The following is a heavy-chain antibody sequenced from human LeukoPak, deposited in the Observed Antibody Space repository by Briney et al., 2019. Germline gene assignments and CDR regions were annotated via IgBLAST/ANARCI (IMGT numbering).Heavy chain of an antibody. D-gene: IGHD3-3*01. CDR2: INQSGST. V-gene: IGHV4-34*01. J-gene: IGHJ5*02. CDR1: GGSLSGYY. CDR3: ARGPYDFWSGYYIWFDP. Sequence: SETLSLTCAVYGGSLSGYYWSWIRQPPGKGLGWIGEINQSGSTNYNPSLKSRVTISLDTSKNQFSLKLSSVTAADTAVYYCARGPYDFWSGYYIWFDPWGQGTLVTVSS.